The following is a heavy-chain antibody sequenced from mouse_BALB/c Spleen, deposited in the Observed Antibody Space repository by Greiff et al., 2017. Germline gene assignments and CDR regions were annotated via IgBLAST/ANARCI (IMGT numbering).Heavy chain of an antibody. CDR3: ARDPYYAMDY. J-gene: IGHJ4*01. V-gene: IGHV1-54*01. CDR1: GYAFTNYL. Sequence: VQLQQSGAELVRPGTSVKVSCKASGYAFTNYLIEWVKQRPGQGLEWIGVINPGSGGTNYNEKFKGKATLTADKSSSTAYMQLSSLTSDDSAVYFCARDPYYAMDYWGQGTSGTVSS. CDR2: INPGSGGT.